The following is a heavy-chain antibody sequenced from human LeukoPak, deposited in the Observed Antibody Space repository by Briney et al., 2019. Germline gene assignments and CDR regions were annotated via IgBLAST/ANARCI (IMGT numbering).Heavy chain of an antibody. D-gene: IGHD7-27*01. CDR1: GFTFSSYE. Sequence: GGSLRLSCVASGFTFSSYEMNWVRQAPGKGLEWVSYISSRGDIIYYADSVRGRFTISRDNADNSLYLQMNSLRAEDTAVYYCVRDAWGYYYMDVWGRGTTVTVSS. CDR2: ISSRGDII. J-gene: IGHJ6*03. CDR3: VRDAWGYYYMDV. V-gene: IGHV3-48*03.